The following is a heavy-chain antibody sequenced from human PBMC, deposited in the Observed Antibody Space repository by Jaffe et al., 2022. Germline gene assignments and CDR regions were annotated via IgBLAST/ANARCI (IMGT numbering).Heavy chain of an antibody. D-gene: IGHD6-19*01. Sequence: QVLLQESGPGLVKPSGTLSLTCAVSGGSIVTTSWWSWVRQAPGKGLEWIGDIYHTGTTKYNPSLKSRGTISIDKSNNHFSLKVTSVTAADTAVYYCARWAFTGAGREAFDIWGQGTMVKVSS. CDR1: GGSIVTTSW. J-gene: IGHJ3*02. V-gene: IGHV4-4*02. CDR3: ARWAFTGAGREAFDI. CDR2: IYHTGTT.